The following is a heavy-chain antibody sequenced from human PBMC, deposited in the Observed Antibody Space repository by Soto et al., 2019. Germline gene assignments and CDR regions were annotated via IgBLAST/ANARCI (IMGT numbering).Heavy chain of an antibody. CDR2: ISGSGGRA. D-gene: IGHD3-9*01. Sequence: EVQLLESGGGLVQPGGSLRLSCAASGFTFSSYAMSWVRQAPGKGLECLSTISGSGGRAYYADSVKGRFTITRDNSKSTLHLQMNDLRAEDTAVYYCAKASDYDDFLTVFHWGQGTLVTVSA. J-gene: IGHJ4*02. CDR1: GFTFSSYA. V-gene: IGHV3-23*01. CDR3: AKASDYDDFLTVFH.